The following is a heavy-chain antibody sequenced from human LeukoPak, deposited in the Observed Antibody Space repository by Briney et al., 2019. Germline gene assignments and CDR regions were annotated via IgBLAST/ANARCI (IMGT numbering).Heavy chain of an antibody. CDR2: IYYSGST. J-gene: IGHJ4*02. V-gene: IGHV4-39*02. Sequence: SETLSLTCTVSGGSISSSSYYWGWIRQPPGKGLEWIGSIYYSGSTYYNPSLKSRVTISVDTSKNQFSLKLSSVTAADTAVYYCARDYYDSNGYIVFDYWGQGTLVTVSS. CDR3: ARDYYDSNGYIVFDY. CDR1: GGSISSSSYY. D-gene: IGHD3-22*01.